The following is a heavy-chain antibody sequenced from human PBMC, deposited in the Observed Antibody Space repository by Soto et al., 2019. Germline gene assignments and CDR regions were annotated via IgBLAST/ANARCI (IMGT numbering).Heavy chain of an antibody. CDR3: ARTGTTHYYYGMDV. Sequence: SETLSLTCTVSGGSISSGGYYWSWIRQHPGKGLEWIGYIYYSGSTYYNPSLKSRVTISVDTSKNQFSLKLSSVTAADTAVYYCARTGTTHYYYGMDVWGQGTTVTVSS. V-gene: IGHV4-31*03. CDR1: GGSISSGGYY. CDR2: IYYSGST. J-gene: IGHJ6*02. D-gene: IGHD1-1*01.